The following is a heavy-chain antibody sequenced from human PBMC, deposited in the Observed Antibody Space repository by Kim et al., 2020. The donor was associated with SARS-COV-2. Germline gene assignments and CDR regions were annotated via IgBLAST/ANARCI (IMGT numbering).Heavy chain of an antibody. CDR1: GFTFSSYE. V-gene: IGHV3-48*03. D-gene: IGHD3-10*01. J-gene: IGHJ4*02. CDR2: ISSSGSTI. CDR3: ARDRGVVVMRD. Sequence: GGSLRLSCAASGFTFSSYEMNWVRQAPGKGLEWVSYISSSGSTIYYADSVEGRFTISRDNANNSLYLQMNSLRAEDTAVYYCARDRGVVVMRDWGQGTLVTVSS.